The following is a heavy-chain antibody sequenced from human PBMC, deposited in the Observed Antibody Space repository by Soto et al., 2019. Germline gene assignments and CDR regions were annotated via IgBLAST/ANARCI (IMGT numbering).Heavy chain of an antibody. J-gene: IGHJ3*01. CDR3: ERAWRGYCSSTRCYAFDF. CDR1: CGSISSGGYY. V-gene: IGHV4-31*03. Sequence: SETLSLTCTVSCGSISSGGYYWSWIRQHPGKGLEWRGYIYYSGSTYYNPSLKSRVTISVDTSKNQFSLKLSSVTAADTAVYYCERAWRGYCSSTRCYAFDFWGQGTMVTVSS. D-gene: IGHD2-2*01. CDR2: IYYSGST.